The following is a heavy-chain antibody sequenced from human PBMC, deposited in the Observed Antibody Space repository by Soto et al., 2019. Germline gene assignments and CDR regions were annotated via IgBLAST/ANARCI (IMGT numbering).Heavy chain of an antibody. Sequence: GASVKVSCKAPADTFTSYYIHWVRQAPGHGLEWMGIINPNGGSTRFAQTFQGRVTITRDTSASTAYMELSSLRSEDTAVYYCARALKSDWFDPWGQGTLVTVSS. CDR2: INPNGGST. J-gene: IGHJ5*02. CDR3: ARALKSDWFDP. CDR1: ADTFTSYY. V-gene: IGHV1-46*01.